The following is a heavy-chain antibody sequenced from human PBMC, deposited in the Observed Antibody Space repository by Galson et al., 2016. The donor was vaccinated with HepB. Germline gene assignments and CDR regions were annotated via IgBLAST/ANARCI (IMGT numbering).Heavy chain of an antibody. J-gene: IGHJ1*01. CDR3: AGGSGWDAEH. D-gene: IGHD1-26*01. CDR1: GLTFSSYW. Sequence: SLRLSCAASGLTFSSYWMNWVRQARGKGLEWVANIKDDGSEKNYVDSVKGRFTISRDNVQNSLYLQMNTLRAEDTAVYYCAGGSGWDAEHWGQGTLVTVSS. CDR2: IKDDGSEK. V-gene: IGHV3-7*03.